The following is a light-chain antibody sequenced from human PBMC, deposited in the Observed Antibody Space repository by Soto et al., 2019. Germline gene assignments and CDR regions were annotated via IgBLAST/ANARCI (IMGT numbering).Light chain of an antibody. Sequence: QSALTQPRSVSGSXXXSXXXSCTGTSSDVGGYNYVSWYQQHPGKAPKLMIYDVSKRPSGVPDRFSGSKSGNTASLTISGLQAEDEADYYCCSYAGSYTHVFGTGTKVTVL. CDR1: SSDVGGYNY. CDR2: DVS. V-gene: IGLV2-11*01. CDR3: CSYAGSYTHV. J-gene: IGLJ1*01.